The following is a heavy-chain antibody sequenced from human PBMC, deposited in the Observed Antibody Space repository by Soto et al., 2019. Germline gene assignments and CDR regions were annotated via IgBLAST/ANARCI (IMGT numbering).Heavy chain of an antibody. V-gene: IGHV1-18*01. CDR3: ARDFTIFGVDPNWFDP. J-gene: IGHJ5*02. D-gene: IGHD3-3*01. CDR2: ISAYNGNT. Sequence: ASVKVSCKASGYTFTSYGISWVRQAPGQGLEWMGWISAYNGNTNYAQKLQGRVTMTTDTSTSTAYMELRSLRSDDTAVYYCARDFTIFGVDPNWFDPWGQGTLVTVSS. CDR1: GYTFTSYG.